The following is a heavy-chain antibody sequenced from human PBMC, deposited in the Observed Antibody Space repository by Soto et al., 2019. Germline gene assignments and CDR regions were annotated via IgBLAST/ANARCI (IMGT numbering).Heavy chain of an antibody. CDR3: VRDNWNSY. CDR2: FTSDGXRX. D-gene: IGHD1-1*01. CDR1: GFTFRNYW. V-gene: IGHV3-74*03. Sequence: GGSLRLSFAASGFTFRNYWMHWVRQAPGKVLVWVSRFTSDGXRXXXXXXXXXXXXXXVDXXKEXXXLXXXXXXXXDTAVYYCVRDNWNSYWGQGTLVTVSS. J-gene: IGHJ4*02.